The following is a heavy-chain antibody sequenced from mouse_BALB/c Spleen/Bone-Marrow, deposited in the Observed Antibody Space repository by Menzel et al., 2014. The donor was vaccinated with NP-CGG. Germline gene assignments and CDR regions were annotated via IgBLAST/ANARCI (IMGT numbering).Heavy chain of an antibody. CDR3: AREGYDYDGNYYAMDY. V-gene: IGHV3-2*02. D-gene: IGHD2-4*01. J-gene: IGHJ4*01. CDR2: ISYSGST. Sequence: EVKLVESGPGLVNPSQSLSLTCTVTGYSITSDYAWNWIRQFPGNKLEWMGYISYSGSTSYNPSLKSRISITRDTSKNQFFLQLNSVTTEDTATYYCAREGYDYDGNYYAMDYWGQGTSVTVSS. CDR1: GYSITSDYA.